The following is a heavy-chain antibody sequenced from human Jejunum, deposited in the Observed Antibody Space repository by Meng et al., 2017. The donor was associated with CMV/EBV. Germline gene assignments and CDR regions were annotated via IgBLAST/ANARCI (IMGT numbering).Heavy chain of an antibody. J-gene: IGHJ4*02. CDR1: GYDFSDYG. D-gene: IGHD1-26*01. CDR3: ARKQWEPDY. CDR2: VSSYTDNT. V-gene: IGHV1-18*01. Sequence: KVSCKTSGYDFSDYGFSWVRQAPGQGLEWIGWVSSYTDNTKYAPKFQGRVTMTADASTTTAHLELRSLRSDDTAVYYCARKQWEPDYWGQGTLVTVSS.